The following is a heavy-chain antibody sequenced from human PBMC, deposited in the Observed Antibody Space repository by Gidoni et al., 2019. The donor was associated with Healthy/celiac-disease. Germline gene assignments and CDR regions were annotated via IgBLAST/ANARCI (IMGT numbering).Heavy chain of an antibody. Sequence: EVKLLEAGGGLVQPGGSLRLSCAASGFTFSSYAMSCVRQALGKGLEWVPAITGSGGSTYYADSVKGRFTISRDNSTNTLYLQMNILRAEDTAVYYCAKYLPFQGLDYYYYYGMDVWGQGTTVTVSS. CDR1: GFTFSSYA. V-gene: IGHV3-23*01. D-gene: IGHD3-3*02. CDR2: ITGSGGST. J-gene: IGHJ6*02. CDR3: AKYLPFQGLDYYYYYGMDV.